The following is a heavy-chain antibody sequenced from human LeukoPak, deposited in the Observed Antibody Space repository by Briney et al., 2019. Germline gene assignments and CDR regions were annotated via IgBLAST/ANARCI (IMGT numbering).Heavy chain of an antibody. Sequence: SETLCLTCTVSGGSISSYYWSWIRQPPGKGLEWIWRIYTSVSTNYNPSLKCRATISSHTSKNQFSLKLSSVTAADKAVYYCAGVATIFGVPDWGQGTLVTVSS. D-gene: IGHD3-3*01. V-gene: IGHV4-4*07. CDR2: IYTSVST. J-gene: IGHJ4*02. CDR1: GGSISSYY. CDR3: AGVATIFGVPD.